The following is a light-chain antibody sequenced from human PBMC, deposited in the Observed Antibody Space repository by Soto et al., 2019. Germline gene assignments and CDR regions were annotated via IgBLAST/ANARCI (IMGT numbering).Light chain of an antibody. CDR1: ESISRH. V-gene: IGKV1-39*01. CDR3: QQSYSTLSIS. CDR2: AAS. Sequence: DIQMTQSPSSLSASVGDRVTITCRASESISRHLNWYQQKPGKAPNLLIYAASTLQNGVPSRFSGSGSGKDFTLTISSLQHEDFATYYCQQSYSTLSISFGQGTRLEIK. J-gene: IGKJ5*01.